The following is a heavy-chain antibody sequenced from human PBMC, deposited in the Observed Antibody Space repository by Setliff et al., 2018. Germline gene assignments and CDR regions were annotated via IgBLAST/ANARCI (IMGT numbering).Heavy chain of an antibody. D-gene: IGHD6-19*01. CDR2: IWFDGGNE. CDR1: GFTFRNYG. Sequence: GGSLRLSCAASGFTFRNYGMHWVRQAPGKGPEWVAVIWFDGGNEFYADSVRGRFTMTRDTSTSTFYMELSSLRSEDTAVYYCARGSVEYSRGWYYFDYWAQGTLVTVSS. V-gene: IGHV3-33*01. J-gene: IGHJ4*02. CDR3: ARGSVEYSRGWYYFDY.